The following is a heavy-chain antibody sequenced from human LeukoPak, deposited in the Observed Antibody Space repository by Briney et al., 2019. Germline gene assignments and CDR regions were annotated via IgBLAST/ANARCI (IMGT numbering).Heavy chain of an antibody. V-gene: IGHV3-23*01. J-gene: IGHJ4*02. CDR1: GFTFSSYG. D-gene: IGHD3-10*01. Sequence: GGSLRLSCAASGFTFSSYGMHWVRQAPGRGLEWVSAISDSGGRTYYADFVKGRFTISRDNSENTLFLQMSSLRAEDTATYYCAKHYGSGTYYNYFTYCGQGTLVSVSS. CDR2: ISDSGGRT. CDR3: AKHYGSGTYYNYFTY.